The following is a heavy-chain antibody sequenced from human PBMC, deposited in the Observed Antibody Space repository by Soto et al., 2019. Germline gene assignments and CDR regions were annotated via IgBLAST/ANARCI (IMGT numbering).Heavy chain of an antibody. CDR3: ARDTGGSYDY. CDR1: GFSFSDYY. CDR2: SRNKANSYNP. V-gene: IGHV3-72*01. D-gene: IGHD3-16*01. Sequence: EVKLVESGGGLVQHGGSLRLSCAASGFSFSDYYMDWVRQVPGKGLEWVGRSRNKANSYNPEYAPSVKDRFSISRDNSKDSMYLQMNSLKTEDTAVYYCARDTGGSYDYWGQGALVTVSS. J-gene: IGHJ4*02.